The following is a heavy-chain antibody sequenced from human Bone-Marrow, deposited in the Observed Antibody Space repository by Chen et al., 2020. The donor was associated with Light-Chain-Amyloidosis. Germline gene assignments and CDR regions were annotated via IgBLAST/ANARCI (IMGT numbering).Heavy chain of an antibody. CDR2: ISNDGSTK. CDR1: GFTLSSYA. CDR3: ARVGIQGMTFERYNYYYYMDV. D-gene: IGHD5-18*01. Sequence: QVQLVESGGGVVQPGRSLRLSCAASGFTLSSYAIHWVRQAPGKGLEWVAFISNDGSTKYYSDSVTGRFTISRDTSKNTLSLQMNSLRAEDTAVYYSARVGIQGMTFERYNYYYYMDVWGKGTTVTVSS. V-gene: IGHV3-30-3*01. J-gene: IGHJ6*03.